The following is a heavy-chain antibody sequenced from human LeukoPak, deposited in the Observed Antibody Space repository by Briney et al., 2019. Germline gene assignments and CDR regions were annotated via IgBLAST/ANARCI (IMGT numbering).Heavy chain of an antibody. CDR1: GFTLSSNW. CDR3: TRDLMDYDVSTGLHHYYMDV. V-gene: IGHV3-74*01. J-gene: IGHJ6*02. CDR2: IDDVESGT. D-gene: IGHD3-9*01. Sequence: GGSLRLSCAVSGFTLSSNWMHWVRQVPGKGLEWVSRIDDVESGTSYADSVKGRFTISRDDAKNTVYLQMNSLRVEDTAVYYCTRDLMDYDVSTGLHHYYMDVWGQGTTVTVSS.